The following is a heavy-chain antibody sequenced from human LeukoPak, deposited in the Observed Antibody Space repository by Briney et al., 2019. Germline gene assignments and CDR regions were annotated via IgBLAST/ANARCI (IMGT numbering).Heavy chain of an antibody. CDR2: IYYSGST. CDR1: GGSISSSSYY. J-gene: IGHJ4*02. Sequence: SETLSLTCTVSGGSISSSSYYWGWIRQPPGKGLEWIGSIYYSGSTYYNPSLKSRVTISVDTAKNQFSLKLSSVTAADTAVYYCARDDLYDSSGQGHDYWGQGTLVTVSS. V-gene: IGHV4-39*07. CDR3: ARDDLYDSSGQGHDY. D-gene: IGHD3-22*01.